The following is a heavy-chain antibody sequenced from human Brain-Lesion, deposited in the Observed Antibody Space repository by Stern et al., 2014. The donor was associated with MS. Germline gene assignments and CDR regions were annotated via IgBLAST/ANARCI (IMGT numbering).Heavy chain of an antibody. CDR3: ARGQRWFDS. Sequence: MQLVESGGGLVKPGGSLRLSCAASGFTFSNYWLHWVRQAPGKGMAWVSRVHHDGWGQSYADSGKGRCTMSRDNAKNTLYLQMNSLRVEDTAIYYCARGQRWFDSWGQGTLVTVSS. V-gene: IGHV3-74*02. CDR1: GFTFSNYW. CDR2: VHHDGWGQ. J-gene: IGHJ5*01.